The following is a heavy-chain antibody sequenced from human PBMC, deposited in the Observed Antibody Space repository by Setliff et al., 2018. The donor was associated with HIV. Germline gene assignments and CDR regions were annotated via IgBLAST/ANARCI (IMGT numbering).Heavy chain of an antibody. Sequence: GGSLRLSCGGSGFNFNNYAMHWVRQSPGKGLEWVSGISWNSDIIGYADSAEGRFTISRDNARNSLYLLMNRLTAEDTASYYCASRSDYWGQGTLVTVSS. J-gene: IGHJ4*02. V-gene: IGHV3-9*01. CDR1: GFNFNNYA. CDR2: ISWNSDII. CDR3: ASRSDY.